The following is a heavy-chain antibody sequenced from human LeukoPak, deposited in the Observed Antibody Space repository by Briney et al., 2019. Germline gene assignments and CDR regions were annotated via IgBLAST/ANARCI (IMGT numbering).Heavy chain of an antibody. CDR2: ISLSGLT. D-gene: IGHD2-2*01. Sequence: SETLSLTCGVSGSYISSTKWWSWVRQPPGQGLEWIGEISLSGLTNYNPSLNSRVTVSLDKSKNQLSLNLTSVTAADTAVYYCSRENYAFSLFGYWGQGTLVTVPS. CDR1: GSYISSTKW. CDR3: SRENYAFSLFGY. V-gene: IGHV4-4*02. J-gene: IGHJ4*02.